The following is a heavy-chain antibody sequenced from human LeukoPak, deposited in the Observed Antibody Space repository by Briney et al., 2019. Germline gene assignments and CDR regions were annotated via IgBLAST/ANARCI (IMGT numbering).Heavy chain of an antibody. J-gene: IGHJ4*02. CDR1: GGSISSGTYY. CDR3: ARDGWRYVDTAMGGRNVEKYYFDY. Sequence: SQTLSLTCSVSGGSISSGTYYWTWIRQPAGKGLEWIGYIYYSGSTYYNPSLKSRVTISVDTSKNQFSLKLSSVTAADTAVYYCARDGWRYVDTAMGGRNVEKYYFDYWGQGTLVTVSS. V-gene: IGHV4-30-4*07. CDR2: IYYSGST. D-gene: IGHD5-18*01.